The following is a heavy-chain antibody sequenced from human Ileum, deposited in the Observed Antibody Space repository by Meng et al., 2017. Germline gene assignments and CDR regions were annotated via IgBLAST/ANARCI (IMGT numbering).Heavy chain of an antibody. CDR3: ARDWDWVVWDY. Sequence: LVGSGGGLVKPGGSRTLSCAASGFTFSTYSMHWVRQAPGKGLVWVSQIKPDGRTTAYADSVKGRFTISRDNAKSTLYLEMNSLRAEDAAVYYCARDWDWVVWDYWGQGTLVTVSS. CDR1: GFTFSTYS. CDR2: IKPDGRTT. D-gene: IGHD3/OR15-3a*01. J-gene: IGHJ4*02. V-gene: IGHV3-74*01.